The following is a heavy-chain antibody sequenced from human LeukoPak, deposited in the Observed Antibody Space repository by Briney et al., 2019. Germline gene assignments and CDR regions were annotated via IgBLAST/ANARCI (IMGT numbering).Heavy chain of an antibody. D-gene: IGHD6-19*01. CDR2: IYTSGST. J-gene: IGHJ6*03. CDR3: ARGRRAVAGLKLIYYYYYYIDV. CDR1: GGSISSGSYY. Sequence: PSETLSLTCTVSGGSISSGSYYWSWLRQPAGKGLEWIGRIYTSGSTNNNPSLKSRVTISVDTSKNQLSLKLRSVTAADTAVYYCARGRRAVAGLKLIYYYYYYIDVWGKGTTVTISS. V-gene: IGHV4-61*02.